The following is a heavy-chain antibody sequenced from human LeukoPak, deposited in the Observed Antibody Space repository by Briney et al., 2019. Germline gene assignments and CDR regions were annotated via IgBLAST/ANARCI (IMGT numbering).Heavy chain of an antibody. D-gene: IGHD5-24*01. V-gene: IGHV3-23*01. CDR2: ISGSGDFK. Sequence: PGGSLRLSCAASGFTFTNYYMSWVRQAPGEGLEWVSEISGSGDFKYYADSVKGRFTISRDKSNNTLSLQMNSLRDEDTAVYYCAKDGERDGYNYPDYWGQGTLVTVSS. CDR1: GFTFTNYY. J-gene: IGHJ4*02. CDR3: AKDGERDGYNYPDY.